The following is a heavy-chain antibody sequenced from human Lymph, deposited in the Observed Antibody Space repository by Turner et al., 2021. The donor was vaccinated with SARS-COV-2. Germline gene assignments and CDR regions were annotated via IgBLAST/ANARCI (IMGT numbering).Heavy chain of an antibody. Sequence: QVQLVESGGGVVQPGRSLRPSCAASGFPFSSYAMHWVRQAPGKGLEWVEFISYDGSDKYYADSVKGRFTFSRDNSKNTLYLQMNSLRAEDTAVYYCARDRDSSGWVDYWGQGTLVTVSS. CDR1: GFPFSSYA. CDR3: ARDRDSSGWVDY. CDR2: ISYDGSDK. V-gene: IGHV3-30*04. J-gene: IGHJ4*02. D-gene: IGHD3-22*01.